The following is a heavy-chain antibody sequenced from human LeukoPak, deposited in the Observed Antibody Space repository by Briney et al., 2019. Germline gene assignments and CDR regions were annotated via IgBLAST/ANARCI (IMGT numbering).Heavy chain of an antibody. J-gene: IGHJ4*02. CDR1: GFTFSSYA. D-gene: IGHD3-10*01. V-gene: IGHV3-23*01. CDR2: ISGSGGST. CDR3: AKDQTYYYGSGSHTQPVSYLDY. Sequence: GGSLRLSCAASGFTFSSYAMSWVRQAPGKGLEWVSAISGSGGSTYYADSVKGRFTISRDNSKNTLYLQMNSLRAEDTAVYYCAKDQTYYYGSGSHTQPVSYLDYWGQGTLVTVSS.